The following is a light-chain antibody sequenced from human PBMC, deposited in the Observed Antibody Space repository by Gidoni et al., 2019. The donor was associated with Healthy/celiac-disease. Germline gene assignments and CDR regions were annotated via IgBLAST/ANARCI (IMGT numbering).Light chain of an antibody. V-gene: IGLV1-47*01. CDR3: AAWDDSLSGPVV. CDR1: SSNIGSNY. Sequence: QSVLTQPPSASGTPGQRVTISCSGSSSNIGSNYVYWYQQLPGTAPKLLIYRNNQRPSGVPDRFSGSNSGTSASLAISGLLSEDEADYYCAAWDDSLSGPVVFGGGTKLTVL. J-gene: IGLJ2*01. CDR2: RNN.